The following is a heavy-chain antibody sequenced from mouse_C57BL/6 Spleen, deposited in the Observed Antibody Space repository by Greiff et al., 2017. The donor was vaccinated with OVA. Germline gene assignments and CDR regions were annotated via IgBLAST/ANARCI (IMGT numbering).Heavy chain of an antibody. CDR2: IYPGDGDT. CDR1: GYAFSSSW. Sequence: QVQLQQSGPELVKPGASVKISCKASGYAFSSSWMNWVKQRPGTGLEWIGRIYPGDGDTNYNGKFKGKATLTADKSSSTAYMQLSSLTSEDSAVYFCASLITTVVAPSYAMDYWGQGTSVTVSS. CDR3: ASLITTVVAPSYAMDY. V-gene: IGHV1-82*01. J-gene: IGHJ4*01. D-gene: IGHD1-1*01.